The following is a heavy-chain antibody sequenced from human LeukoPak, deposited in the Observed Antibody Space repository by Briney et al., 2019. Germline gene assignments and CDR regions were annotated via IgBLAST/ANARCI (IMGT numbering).Heavy chain of an antibody. CDR3: ARVGRDGPDAFDI. D-gene: IGHD2-21*02. CDR2: TSGSGGST. CDR1: GFTFSSYA. V-gene: IGHV3-23*01. J-gene: IGHJ3*02. Sequence: GGSLRLSCAASGFTFSSYAMSWVRQAPGKGLEWVSATSGSGGSTYYADSVKGRFTISRDNSKNTLYLQMNSLRAEDTAVYYCARVGRDGPDAFDIWGQGTMVTVSS.